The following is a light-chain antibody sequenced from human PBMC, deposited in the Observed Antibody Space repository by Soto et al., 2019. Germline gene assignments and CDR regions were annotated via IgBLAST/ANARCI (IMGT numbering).Light chain of an antibody. J-gene: IGKJ1*01. CDR3: QRNGSPTWT. CDR1: QSVPNNN. CDR2: GAS. Sequence: EIVLTQSPGTLSLSPGERATLSCRASQSVPNNNLAWYQQKPGQAPRVLIYGASSGATFTPDRFSGSGAGADFTLTISRLETEDFAVYYCQRNGSPTWTFGQWSKVDI. V-gene: IGKV3-20*01.